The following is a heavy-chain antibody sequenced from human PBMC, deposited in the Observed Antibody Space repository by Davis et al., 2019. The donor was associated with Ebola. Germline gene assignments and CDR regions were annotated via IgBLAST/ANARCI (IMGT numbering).Heavy chain of an antibody. CDR1: GGSFSGYY. J-gene: IGHJ4*02. CDR3: ARGRGGRRDSSGWYLNY. D-gene: IGHD6-19*01. Sequence: PGGSLRLSCAVYGGSFSGYYWSWIRQPPGKGLEWIGEINHSGSTNYNPSLKSRVTISVDTSKNQFSLKLSSVTAADTAVYYCARGRGGRRDSSGWYLNYWGQGTLVTVSS. CDR2: INHSGST. V-gene: IGHV4-34*01.